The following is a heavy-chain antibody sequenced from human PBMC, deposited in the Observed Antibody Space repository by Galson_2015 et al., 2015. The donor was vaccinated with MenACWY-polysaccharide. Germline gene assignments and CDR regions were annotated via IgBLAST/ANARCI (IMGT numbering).Heavy chain of an antibody. D-gene: IGHD6-13*01. CDR2: ISSSGGGT. CDR3: VKGGSSMYFDS. V-gene: IGHV3-23*01. J-gene: IGHJ4*02. Sequence: SLRLSCAGSGFTFSGYGMNWVCQAPGKGLEWVAAISSSGGGTYYTHSVKDRFTISRDNSKNTLSLQMNSLRVEDTAVYYCVKGGSSMYFDSWGQGTLVTVSS. CDR1: GFTFSGYG.